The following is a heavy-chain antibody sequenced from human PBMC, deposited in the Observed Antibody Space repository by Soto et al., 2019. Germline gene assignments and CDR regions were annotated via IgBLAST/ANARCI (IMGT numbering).Heavy chain of an antibody. Sequence: ASVKVSCKASGYTFTSYAMHWVRQAPGQRLEWMGWINAGNGSTKYSQKFQGRVTITRDTSASTAYMELSSLRSEDTAVYYCARDPLSIVVVPAAIQPRDYWGQGTMGTVSA. V-gene: IGHV1-3*01. CDR2: INAGNGST. CDR1: GYTFTSYA. J-gene: IGHJ4*02. D-gene: IGHD2-2*01. CDR3: ARDPLSIVVVPAAIQPRDY.